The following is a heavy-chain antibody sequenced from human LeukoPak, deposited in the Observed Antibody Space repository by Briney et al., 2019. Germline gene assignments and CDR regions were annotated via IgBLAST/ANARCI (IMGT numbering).Heavy chain of an antibody. CDR2: IKQDGSEE. D-gene: IGHD6-6*01. J-gene: IGHJ4*02. V-gene: IGHV3-7*03. Sequence: GGSLRLSCVASGFRFGSYWMSWVRQAPGKGLEWVANIKQDGSEENYVESVKGRFTISRDNANNSLYLQMNSLRAEDTALYYCARGSSFHNYWGQGTLVTVSS. CDR3: ARGSSFHNY. CDR1: GFRFGSYW.